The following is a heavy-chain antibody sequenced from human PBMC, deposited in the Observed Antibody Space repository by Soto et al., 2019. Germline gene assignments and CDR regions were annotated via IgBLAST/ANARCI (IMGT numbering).Heavy chain of an antibody. J-gene: IGHJ3*02. Sequence: GGSLRLSCAASGFTFSSYAMSWVRQAPGKGLEWVSAISGSGGSTYYADSVKGRFTISRDNSKNTLYLQMNSLRAEDTAVYYCAKPRPRKDIVVVPAAYDAFDIWGQGTMVTVSS. CDR1: GFTFSSYA. CDR3: AKPRPRKDIVVVPAAYDAFDI. CDR2: ISGSGGST. D-gene: IGHD2-2*01. V-gene: IGHV3-23*01.